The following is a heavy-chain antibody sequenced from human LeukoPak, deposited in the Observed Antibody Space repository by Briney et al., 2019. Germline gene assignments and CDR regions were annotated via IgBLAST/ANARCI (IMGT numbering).Heavy chain of an antibody. Sequence: GGSLRLSCTASGFTFGDYAMSWVRQAPGKGLEWVGFIRSKAYGGTTEYAASVKGRFTISRDDSKSIAYLQMNSLKTEDTAVYYCTRKRQTSPYSSSWYPAYWGQGTLVTVSS. CDR1: GFTFGDYA. CDR3: TRKRQTSPYSSSWYPAY. J-gene: IGHJ4*02. V-gene: IGHV3-49*04. D-gene: IGHD6-13*01. CDR2: IRSKAYGGTT.